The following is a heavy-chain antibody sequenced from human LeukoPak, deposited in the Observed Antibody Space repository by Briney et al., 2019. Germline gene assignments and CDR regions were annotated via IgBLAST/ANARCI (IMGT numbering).Heavy chain of an antibody. D-gene: IGHD2-2*01. CDR1: GYTFTSYG. Sequence: ASVKVSCKASGYTFTSYGISWVRQAPGQGLEWMGWISTYNGNTNYAQKLQGRVTMTTDTSTITAYMDLRSLRSDDTAVYYCARIGHDLYQTFDFWGNGNLITVSS. CDR2: ISTYNGNT. V-gene: IGHV1-18*01. J-gene: IGHJ4*01. CDR3: ARIGHDLYQTFDF.